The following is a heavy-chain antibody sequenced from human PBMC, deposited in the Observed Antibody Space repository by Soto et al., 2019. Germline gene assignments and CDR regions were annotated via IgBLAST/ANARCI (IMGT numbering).Heavy chain of an antibody. Sequence: QVQLVQSGAEVKKPGASVKVSCKASGYTFTSYGISWVRQAPGQGLEWMGWISAYNGNTNYAQKLQGRVTMTTDTSTSTAYMELRSLRSDDTAVYYCARDLIVAVVAAKPNLDGMDVWGQGTTVTVSS. CDR2: ISAYNGNT. V-gene: IGHV1-18*04. CDR3: ARDLIVAVVAAKPNLDGMDV. CDR1: GYTFTSYG. J-gene: IGHJ6*02. D-gene: IGHD2-15*01.